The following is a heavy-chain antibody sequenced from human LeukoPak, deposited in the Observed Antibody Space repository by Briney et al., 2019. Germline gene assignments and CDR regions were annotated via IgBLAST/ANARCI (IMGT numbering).Heavy chain of an antibody. J-gene: IGHJ5*02. Sequence: PSETLSLTCTVSGGSISSSSYYWGWIRQPPGKGMEWIGSIYYSGSTYYNPSLKSRVTISVDTSKNQFSLKLSSVTAADTAVYYCARQSYSSGWSGVNWFDPWGQGTLVTVSS. CDR2: IYYSGST. D-gene: IGHD6-19*01. CDR1: GGSISSSSYY. CDR3: ARQSYSSGWSGVNWFDP. V-gene: IGHV4-39*01.